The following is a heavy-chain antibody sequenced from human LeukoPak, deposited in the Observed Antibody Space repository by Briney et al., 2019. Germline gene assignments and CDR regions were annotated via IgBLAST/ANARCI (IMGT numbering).Heavy chain of an antibody. CDR3: AREYRYGDYQRDAFDI. CDR1: GFTFSSYW. V-gene: IGHV3-74*01. J-gene: IGHJ3*02. Sequence: PGGSLRLSCAASGFTFSSYWMYWVRQAPGKGLVWVSRIDSDGSSTGYADSVKGRFTISRDNAMNTLYLQMTSLRAEDTAVYYCAREYRYGDYQRDAFDIWGQGTMVTVSS. CDR2: IDSDGSST. D-gene: IGHD4-17*01.